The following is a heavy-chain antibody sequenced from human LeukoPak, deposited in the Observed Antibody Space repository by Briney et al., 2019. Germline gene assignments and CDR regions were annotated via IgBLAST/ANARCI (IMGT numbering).Heavy chain of an antibody. Sequence: PGGSLRLSCAASGFTFSSYSMNWVRQAPGKGLEWVSYISSSSSTIYYADSVKGRFTISRDNAKNSLYLQMNSLRAEDTAVYYCARARRYYYDSSGYYGGYYFDYWGQGTLVTVSS. V-gene: IGHV3-48*01. D-gene: IGHD3-22*01. CDR3: ARARRYYYDSSGYYGGYYFDY. CDR1: GFTFSSYS. J-gene: IGHJ4*02. CDR2: ISSSSSTI.